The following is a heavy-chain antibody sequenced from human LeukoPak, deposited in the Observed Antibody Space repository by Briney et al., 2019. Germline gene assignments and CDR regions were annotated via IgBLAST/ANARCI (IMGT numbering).Heavy chain of an antibody. CDR1: GFTFSRPP. Sequence: GGSLRLSCAASGFTFSRPPMHWICQAPGKGLEWVAGISYDGNSVHYADSVKGRFTISRDNSKNTLYLQMNSLRSEDTAVYYCAREGTSSGHCGNFDYWGQGTLVTVSS. V-gene: IGHV3-30-3*01. D-gene: IGHD3-22*01. J-gene: IGHJ4*02. CDR3: AREGTSSGHCGNFDY. CDR2: ISYDGNSV.